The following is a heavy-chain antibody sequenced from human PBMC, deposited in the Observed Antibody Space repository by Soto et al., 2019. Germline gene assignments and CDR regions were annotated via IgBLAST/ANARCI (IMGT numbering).Heavy chain of an antibody. CDR1: GLIFSTQG. CDR3: ARNTSGVDLASMKD. J-gene: IGHJ4*02. CDR2: IRNDGYTA. D-gene: IGHD5-12*01. Sequence: QVHLVESGGGVVQPGGSLRLSCAASGLIFSTQGMHWARQAPGKGLEWVAVIRNDGYTAHYADSVKGRFTISRDNSRNTLYLQMNSLIVEDTAVYYCARNTSGVDLASMKDWGRGTLVTVSS. V-gene: IGHV3-33*01.